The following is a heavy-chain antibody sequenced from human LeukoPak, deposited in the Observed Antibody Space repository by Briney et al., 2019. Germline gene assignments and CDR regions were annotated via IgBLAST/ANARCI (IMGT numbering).Heavy chain of an antibody. CDR3: ARRGFRTSDYYDSSGYYSYFDY. J-gene: IGHJ4*02. CDR2: IYYSGST. CDR1: GGPISSYY. D-gene: IGHD3-22*01. V-gene: IGHV4-59*01. Sequence: SETLSLTCTVSGGPISSYYWSWIRQPPGKGLEWIGYIYYSGSTNYNPSLKSRVTILVDTSKNQFSLKLTSVTAADTAVHYCARRGFRTSDYYDSSGYYSYFDYWGQGTLVTVSS.